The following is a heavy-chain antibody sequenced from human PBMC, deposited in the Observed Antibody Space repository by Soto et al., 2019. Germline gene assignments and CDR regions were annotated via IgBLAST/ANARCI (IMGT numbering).Heavy chain of an antibody. CDR2: TYYRSKWFH. V-gene: IGHV6-1*01. CDR1: GDSVSSDITS. Sequence: QGQLQQSGPGLVTPAPTLSLTCAISGDSVSSDITSWNWIRQSPSRGLEWLGRTYYRSKWFHDYAVSVKSRITINPDTAKNQLSLQLNSMTPDDTAVYYCARGNALDVWGQGTVVTVSS. D-gene: IGHD3-10*01. CDR3: ARGNALDV. J-gene: IGHJ3*01.